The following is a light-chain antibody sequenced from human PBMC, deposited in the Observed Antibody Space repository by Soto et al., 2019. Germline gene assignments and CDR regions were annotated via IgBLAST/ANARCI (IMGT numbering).Light chain of an antibody. CDR2: EVT. V-gene: IGLV2-8*01. CDR1: SSDIGGYVH. CDR3: GSFAGPVWV. J-gene: IGLJ3*02. Sequence: QSVLTQPPSASGSPGQSVTISCTGTSSDIGGYVHVSWYRQDPGKAPKVMIYEVTKRPSGVPDRFSGSKAGNTASLTVFGLQAEDEANYYCGSFAGPVWVFGGGTKLTVL.